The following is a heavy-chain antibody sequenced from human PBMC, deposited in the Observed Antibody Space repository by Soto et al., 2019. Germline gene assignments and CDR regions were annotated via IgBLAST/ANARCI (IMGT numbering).Heavy chain of an antibody. Sequence: QVQLVESGGGVVQPGRSLRLLCVGSGFTFSRYGMHWVRQAPGMGLEWVAVVSHDGLAQYYGDSVKGRFTISRDNSQNTLYLQMNNLRTEDTAIYYCAKETIAVGGPNYFDYWGQGTLVTVSS. CDR3: AKETIAVGGPNYFDY. CDR1: GFTFSRYG. D-gene: IGHD6-19*01. J-gene: IGHJ4*02. V-gene: IGHV3-30*18. CDR2: VSHDGLAQ.